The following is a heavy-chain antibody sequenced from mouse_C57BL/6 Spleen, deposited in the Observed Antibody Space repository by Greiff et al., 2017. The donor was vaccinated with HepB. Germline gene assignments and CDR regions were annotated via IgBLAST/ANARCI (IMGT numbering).Heavy chain of an antibody. CDR3: ARNLRGAMDY. J-gene: IGHJ4*01. CDR2: IDPSDSYT. CDR1: GYTFTSYW. D-gene: IGHD1-1*01. Sequence: QVQLQQPGAELVRPGTSVKLSCKASGYTFTSYWMHWVKQRPGQGLEWIGVIDPSDSYTNYNQKFKGKATLTVDTSSSTAYMQLSSLTSEDSAVYYCARNLRGAMDYWGQGTSVTVSS. V-gene: IGHV1-59*01.